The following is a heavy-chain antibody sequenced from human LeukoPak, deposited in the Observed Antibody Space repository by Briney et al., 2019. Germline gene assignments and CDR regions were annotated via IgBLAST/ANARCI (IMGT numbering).Heavy chain of an antibody. Sequence: PGGSRRLSCEAAGFAFSSYWASWVRQAPGKGLKWVANINQDGNSQNYVDSVRGRFTISKDNAKNSVYLQMNSLRAEDTAVYYCARSLWTEDYWGQGILVTVSS. J-gene: IGHJ4*02. V-gene: IGHV3-7*01. CDR1: GFAFSSYW. CDR2: INQDGNSQ. CDR3: ARSLWTEDY. D-gene: IGHD3/OR15-3a*01.